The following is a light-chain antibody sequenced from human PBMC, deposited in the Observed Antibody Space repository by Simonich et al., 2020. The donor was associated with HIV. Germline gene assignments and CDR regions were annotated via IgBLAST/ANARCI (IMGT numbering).Light chain of an antibody. Sequence: DIQMTQSPSTLSASVGDRVTNNCRASQSVSSWVAWYQQKPGKAPKLLIYKASTLESGVPLRFSGSGCGTEFTLTISSLQPDDFATYYCQQYNNYRTFGQGTKVEIK. J-gene: IGKJ1*01. CDR1: QSVSSW. CDR2: KAS. V-gene: IGKV1-5*03. CDR3: QQYNNYRT.